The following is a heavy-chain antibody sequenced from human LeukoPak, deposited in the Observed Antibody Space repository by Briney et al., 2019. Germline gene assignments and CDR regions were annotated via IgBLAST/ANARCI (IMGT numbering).Heavy chain of an antibody. Sequence: ASVKASCKASGYTFTGYYMHWVRQAPGQGLEWMGWINPNSGGTNYAQKFQGRVTMTRDTSISTAYMELSRLRSDDTAVYYCARLLWFGELSTRTRRYFDYWGQGTLVTVSS. CDR1: GYTFTGYY. CDR2: INPNSGGT. D-gene: IGHD3-10*01. CDR3: ARLLWFGELSTRTRRYFDY. V-gene: IGHV1-2*02. J-gene: IGHJ4*02.